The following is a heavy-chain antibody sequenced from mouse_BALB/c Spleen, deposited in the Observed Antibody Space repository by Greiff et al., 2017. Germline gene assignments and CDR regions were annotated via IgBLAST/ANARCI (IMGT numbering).Heavy chain of an antibody. CDR1: GYSISSGY. V-gene: IGHV3-8*02. CDR2: IGYSGST. Sequence: EVQLQESGPSLVTPSQTLSITCSVTGYSISSGYWHWIRQFPGNKLEYMGYIGYSGSTYYNPSLKSRISITRDTSKNQYYLQLNSVTTEDTATYYCRTYRRGDYAMDYWGQGTTVTVSS. CDR3: RTYRRGDYAMDY. J-gene: IGHJ4*01.